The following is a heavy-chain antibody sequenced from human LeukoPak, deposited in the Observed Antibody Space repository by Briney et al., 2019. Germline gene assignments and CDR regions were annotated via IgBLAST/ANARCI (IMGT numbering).Heavy chain of an antibody. CDR3: ARNSGSYFREYFQH. J-gene: IGHJ1*01. CDR2: IYTSGST. Sequence: SETLSLTCTVSGGSISSYYWSWIRQPAGKGLEWIGRIYTSGSTNYNPSLKSRVTMSVDTSKNQFSLKLSSVTAADTAVYYCARNSGSYFREYFQHWGQGTLVTVSS. CDR1: GGSISSYY. D-gene: IGHD1-26*01. V-gene: IGHV4-4*07.